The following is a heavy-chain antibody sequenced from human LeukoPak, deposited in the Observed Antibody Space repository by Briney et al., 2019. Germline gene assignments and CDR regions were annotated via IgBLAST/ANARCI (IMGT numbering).Heavy chain of an antibody. J-gene: IGHJ4*02. CDR3: ASGAGYSSGWYIY. D-gene: IGHD6-19*01. CDR1: GFTFSSYA. V-gene: IGHV3-64*01. Sequence: GGSLRLSCAASGFTFSSYAMHWVRQAPGKGLEYVSAISSNGGSTYYANSVKGRFTISRDNSKNTLYLQMGSLRAEDMAVYYCASGAGYSSGWYIYWGQGTLVTVSS. CDR2: ISSNGGST.